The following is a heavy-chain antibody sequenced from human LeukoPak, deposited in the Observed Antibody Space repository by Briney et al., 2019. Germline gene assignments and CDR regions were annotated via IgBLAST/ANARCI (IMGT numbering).Heavy chain of an antibody. CDR3: ARGLSRGYSGYEPSYYYYYMDV. Sequence: PSETLSLTCTVSGGSISSHYWSGIRQPPGKGLEWIGYIYYSGSPNYNPSLKSRVTISVDTSKNQFSLKLSSVTAADTAVYYCARGLSRGYSGYEPSYYYYYMDVWGKGTTVTVSS. CDR1: GGSISSHY. J-gene: IGHJ6*03. V-gene: IGHV4-59*11. CDR2: IYYSGSP. D-gene: IGHD5-12*01.